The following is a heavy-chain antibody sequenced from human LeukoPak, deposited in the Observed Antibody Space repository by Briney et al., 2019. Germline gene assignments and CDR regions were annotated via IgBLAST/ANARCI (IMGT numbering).Heavy chain of an antibody. V-gene: IGHV4-30-4*01. CDR1: GGSISSGDYY. CDR3: VRLVGGDIDY. D-gene: IGHD5-12*01. Sequence: SQTLSLTCTVSGGSISSGDYYWSWIRQPPGKGLEWIGYIYHSGGTYYNPSLKSRVTISVDRSKNQFSLKLSSVTPEDTAVYYCVRLVGGDIDYWGQGTLVTVSS. CDR2: IYHSGGT. J-gene: IGHJ4*02.